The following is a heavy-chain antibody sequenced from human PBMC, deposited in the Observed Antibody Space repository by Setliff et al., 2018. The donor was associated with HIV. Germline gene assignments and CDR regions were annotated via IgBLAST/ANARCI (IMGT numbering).Heavy chain of an antibody. CDR1: GYSINSGFS. CDR3: ARPRRVRSRAWYWFDI. J-gene: IGHJ5*02. V-gene: IGHV4-38-2*01. CDR2: IYQSGSI. Sequence: PSETLSLTCAASGYSINSGFSRAWIRQPPGQGPQWIGSIYQSGSIYYNPSLQSRVPISVDSSKNQFSLNLFSVTAADTAVYYCARPRRVRSRAWYWFDIWGQGTLVTVSS. D-gene: IGHD6-19*01.